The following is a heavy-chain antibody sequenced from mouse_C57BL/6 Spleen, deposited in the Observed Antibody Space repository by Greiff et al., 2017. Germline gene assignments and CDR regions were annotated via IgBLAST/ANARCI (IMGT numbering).Heavy chain of an antibody. J-gene: IGHJ2*01. D-gene: IGHD1-1*01. CDR1: GYAFSSYW. V-gene: IGHV1-80*01. Sequence: QVQLQQSGAELVKPGASVKISCKASGYAFSSYWMNWVKQRPGKGLEWIGQIYPGDGDTNYNGKFKGKATLTADKSSSTAYMQLSRLTSEDSEVYFCARRDYCDGWYFDYWGQGTTVTVSS. CDR2: IYPGDGDT. CDR3: ARRDYCDGWYFDY.